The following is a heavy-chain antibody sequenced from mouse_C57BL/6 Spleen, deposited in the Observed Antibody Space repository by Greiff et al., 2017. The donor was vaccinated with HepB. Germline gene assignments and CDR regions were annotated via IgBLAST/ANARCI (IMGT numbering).Heavy chain of an antibody. V-gene: IGHV1-52*01. CDR3: AREEGYSVPGWFAY. CDR1: GYTFTSYW. CDR2: IDPSDSET. D-gene: IGHD3-1*01. J-gene: IGHJ3*01. Sequence: QVQLQQPGAELVRPGSSVKLSCKASGYTFTSYWLHWVKQRPIQGLEWIGNIDPSDSETHYNQKFKDKATLTGDKTSSTAYMQLSSLTSVDSAVYYCAREEGYSVPGWFAYWGQGTLVTVSA.